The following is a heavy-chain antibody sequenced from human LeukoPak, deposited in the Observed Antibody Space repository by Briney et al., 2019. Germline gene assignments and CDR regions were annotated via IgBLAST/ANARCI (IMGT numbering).Heavy chain of an antibody. CDR1: GYTFTSYD. CDR3: ARDEGSYYHSDY. Sequence: ASVKVSCKASGYTFTSYDVNWVRQAPGQGLEWMGWINPNSGGTNYAQKFQGRVTMTRDTSISTAYMELSRLRSDDTAVYYCARDEGSYYHSDYWGQGTLVTVSS. CDR2: INPNSGGT. D-gene: IGHD3-10*01. V-gene: IGHV1-2*02. J-gene: IGHJ4*02.